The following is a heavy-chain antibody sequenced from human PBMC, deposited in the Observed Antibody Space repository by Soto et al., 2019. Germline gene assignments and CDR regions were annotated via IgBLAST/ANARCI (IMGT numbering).Heavy chain of an antibody. Sequence: KPSETLSLTCDVSGDFLTTYYWNWVRQSPGKGLGWIGYIFYGGHTNYNPSLRGRATITVDTSKNQFSLKWSSVTAADTAVDYCARSPQYSSGWNGGFDYWGQGTLVTVSS. J-gene: IGHJ4*02. D-gene: IGHD6-19*01. CDR1: GDFLTTYY. CDR2: IFYGGHT. CDR3: ARSPQYSSGWNGGFDY. V-gene: IGHV4-59*01.